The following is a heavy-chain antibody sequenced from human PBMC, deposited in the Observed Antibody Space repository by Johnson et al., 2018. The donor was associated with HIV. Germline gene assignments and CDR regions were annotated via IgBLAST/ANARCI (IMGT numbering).Heavy chain of an antibody. CDR1: GFTFSSYA. CDR3: AKGLVYADPDDVFDI. CDR2: ISYDGSNK. Sequence: VQLVESGGGVVQPGRSLRLSCAASGFTFSSYAMHWVRQAPGKGLEWVAVISYDGSNKYYADSVKGRFTISRDNSKNTLYLQMNSLRAEDTAVYYCAKGLVYADPDDVFDIWGQGTMVTVSS. D-gene: IGHD2-8*01. V-gene: IGHV3-30*04. J-gene: IGHJ3*02.